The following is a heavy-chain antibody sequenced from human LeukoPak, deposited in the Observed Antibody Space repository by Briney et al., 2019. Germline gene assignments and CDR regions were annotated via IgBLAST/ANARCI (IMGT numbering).Heavy chain of an antibody. V-gene: IGHV1-18*01. D-gene: IGHD3-16*01. CDR2: ISAYNGNT. Sequence: SVKVSCKASGYTFTSYGISWVRQAPGQGLEWMGWISAYNGNTNYAQKLQGRVTMTTDTSTSTAYMELRGLRSDDTAVYYCASWGPRKSQDAFDIWGQGTMVTVSS. CDR1: GYTFTSYG. CDR3: ASWGPRKSQDAFDI. J-gene: IGHJ3*02.